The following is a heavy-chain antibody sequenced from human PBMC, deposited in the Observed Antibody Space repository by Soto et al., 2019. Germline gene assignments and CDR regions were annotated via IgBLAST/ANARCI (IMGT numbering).Heavy chain of an antibody. CDR2: IWYDGSNK. Sequence: QVQLVESGGGVVQPGRSLRLSCAASGFTFSSYGMHWVRQAPGKGLEWVAVIWYDGSNKYYADSVKGRFTISRDNSKNTLYLQMNSLRAEDTAVYYCARDAHNYYDSSGHPMGLTGYFDLWGRGTLVTVSS. CDR3: ARDAHNYYDSSGHPMGLTGYFDL. V-gene: IGHV3-33*01. CDR1: GFTFSSYG. J-gene: IGHJ2*01. D-gene: IGHD3-22*01.